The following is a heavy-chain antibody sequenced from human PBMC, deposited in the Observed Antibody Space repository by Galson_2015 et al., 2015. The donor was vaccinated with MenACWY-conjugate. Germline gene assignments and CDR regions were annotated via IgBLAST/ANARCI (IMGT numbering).Heavy chain of an antibody. J-gene: IGHJ4*02. CDR1: GFTFSSYA. D-gene: IGHD3-9*01. V-gene: IGHV3-23*01. CDR2: ISGSGGST. Sequence: SLRLSCAASGFTFSSYAMSWVRQAPGKGLEWVSAISGSGGSTYYADSVKGRFTISRDNSKNTLYLQMNSLRAEDTAVYYCASREDYYDILTGYSSVAMFRFDYWGQGTLVTVSS. CDR3: ASREDYYDILTGYSSVAMFRFDY.